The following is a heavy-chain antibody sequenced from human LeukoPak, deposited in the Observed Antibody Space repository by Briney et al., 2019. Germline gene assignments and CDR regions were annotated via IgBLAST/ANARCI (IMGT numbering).Heavy chain of an antibody. Sequence: PSETLSLTCTVSGGSISNYYWSWTRQPPGKGLEWIGFIYYSGSTTYNPSLKSRATISVDTSKNQFSLKLSSVTAADTAVYYCARGTMMVGPWGQGTLVTVSS. CDR2: IYYSGST. J-gene: IGHJ5*02. D-gene: IGHD3-22*01. V-gene: IGHV4-59*01. CDR1: GGSISNYY. CDR3: ARGTMMVGP.